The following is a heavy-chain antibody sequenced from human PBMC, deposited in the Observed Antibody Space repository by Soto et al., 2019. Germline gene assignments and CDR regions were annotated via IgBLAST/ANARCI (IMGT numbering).Heavy chain of an antibody. D-gene: IGHD2-2*01. Sequence: PGGSLRLSXVVSGFTFNNYGINWVRQAPGKGLEWVSTVSKSDYTYYSDSVKGRFTISRDNAKNSVSLQMNTLRAEDTAVYYCAREDSIIIPAVSDFWGQGTLVTV. V-gene: IGHV3-21*01. CDR2: VSKSDYT. CDR1: GFTFNNYG. CDR3: AREDSIIIPAVSDF. J-gene: IGHJ4*02.